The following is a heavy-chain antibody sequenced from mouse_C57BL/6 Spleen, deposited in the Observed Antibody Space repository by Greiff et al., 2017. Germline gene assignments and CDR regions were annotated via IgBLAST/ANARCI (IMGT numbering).Heavy chain of an antibody. CDR3: ARAGYYDYDGFAY. D-gene: IGHD2-4*01. CDR1: GYTFTSYW. V-gene: IGHV1-74*01. CDR2: IHPSDSDT. J-gene: IGHJ3*01. Sequence: VQLQQPGAELVKPGASVKVSCKASGYTFTSYWMHWVKQRPGQGLEWIGRIHPSDSDTNYNQKFKGKATLTAEKSSSTAYMQLSSLTSEDSAVYFCARAGYYDYDGFAYWGQGTLVTVSA.